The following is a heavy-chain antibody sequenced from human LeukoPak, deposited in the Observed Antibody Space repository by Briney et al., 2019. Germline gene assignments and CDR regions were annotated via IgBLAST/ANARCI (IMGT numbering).Heavy chain of an antibody. CDR3: ARVGRIIMIEDAFDI. J-gene: IGHJ3*02. D-gene: IGHD3-22*01. Sequence: ASVKVSCKASGYTFTAYYIHWVRQAPGQGLEWTGWITPNSGGTNYAQKFQGRVTMTRDTSISTAYMELSTLRSDDTAVYYCARVGRIIMIEDAFDIWGQGTLVTVSS. CDR2: ITPNSGGT. CDR1: GYTFTAYY. V-gene: IGHV1-2*02.